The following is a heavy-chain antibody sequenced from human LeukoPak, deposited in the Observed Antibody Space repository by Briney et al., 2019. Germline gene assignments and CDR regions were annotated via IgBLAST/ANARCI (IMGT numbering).Heavy chain of an antibody. CDR1: GFTFSSYS. J-gene: IGHJ4*02. Sequence: GGSLRLSCAASGFTFSSYSMNWVRQAPGKGLEWVSYISSSSSTIYYADSVKGRFTISRDNAKNSLHLQMNSLRAEDTAVYYCARVLGSDHINGYFDSWGQGTLVTVSS. CDR2: ISSSSSTI. V-gene: IGHV3-48*01. D-gene: IGHD2-15*01. CDR3: ARVLGSDHINGYFDS.